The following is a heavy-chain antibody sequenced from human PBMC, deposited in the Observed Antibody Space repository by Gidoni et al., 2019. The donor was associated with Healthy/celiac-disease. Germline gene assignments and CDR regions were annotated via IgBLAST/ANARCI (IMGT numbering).Heavy chain of an antibody. CDR3: ARGPAAAGFLDESYYYYGMDV. V-gene: IGHV6-1*01. Sequence: QVQLQQSGPGRVKPSQTLSLTCAISGDRASSHSAAWNWIRQSPSRGLEWLGRTYYRSKWYNAYAVSVKSRITINPDTSKNQFSLQLNSVTPEDTAVYYCARGPAAAGFLDESYYYYGMDVWGQGTTVTVSS. CDR1: GDRASSHSAA. CDR2: TYYRSKWYN. J-gene: IGHJ6*02. D-gene: IGHD6-13*01.